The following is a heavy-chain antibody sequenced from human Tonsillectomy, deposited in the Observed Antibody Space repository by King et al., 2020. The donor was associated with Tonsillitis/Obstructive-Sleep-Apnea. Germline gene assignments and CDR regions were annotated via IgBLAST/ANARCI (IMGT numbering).Heavy chain of an antibody. CDR1: GGSISSGGYY. CDR3: ARGPLPGAWSYFDY. Sequence: VQLQESGPGLVKPSQTLSLTCTVSGGSISSGGYYWNWIRQHPGKGLGWIGYIYYSGSTYYNPSLKSRVTISVDTSKNQFSLKLNSVTAADTAVYYCARGPLPGAWSYFDYWGQGTLVTVSS. J-gene: IGHJ4*02. V-gene: IGHV4-31*03. D-gene: IGHD2-2*01. CDR2: IYYSGST.